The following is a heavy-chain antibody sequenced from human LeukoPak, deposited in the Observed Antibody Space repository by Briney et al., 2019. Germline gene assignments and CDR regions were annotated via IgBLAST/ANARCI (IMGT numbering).Heavy chain of an antibody. D-gene: IGHD1-26*01. CDR1: GYTFTSYY. Sequence: ASVKVSXKASGYTFTSYYTHWVRQAPGQGLEWMGIINPSGGGTSYAQKFQGRVTMTRDTSTSTVYMELSSLRSEDTAVYYCAREGGSVSYLGPLSAFDIWGQGTMVTVSS. CDR2: INPSGGGT. V-gene: IGHV1-46*01. J-gene: IGHJ3*02. CDR3: AREGGSVSYLGPLSAFDI.